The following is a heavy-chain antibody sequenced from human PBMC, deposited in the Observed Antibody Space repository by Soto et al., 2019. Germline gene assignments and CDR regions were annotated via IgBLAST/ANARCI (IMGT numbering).Heavy chain of an antibody. CDR3: ARDAYGGKNWFDP. CDR1: GGSISSGGYY. V-gene: IGHV4-31*03. Sequence: SETLSLTCTVSGGSISSGGYYWSWIRQHPGKGLEXIGYXXXSXSXXXNXXXXSRVTISVDTSKNQFSLKLSSVTAADTAVYYCARDAYGGKNWFDPWGQGTLVTVSS. J-gene: IGHJ5*02. D-gene: IGHD3-16*01. CDR2: XXXSXSX.